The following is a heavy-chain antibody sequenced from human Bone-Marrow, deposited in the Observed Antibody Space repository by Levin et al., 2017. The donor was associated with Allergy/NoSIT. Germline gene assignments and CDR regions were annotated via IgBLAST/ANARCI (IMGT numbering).Heavy chain of an antibody. V-gene: IGHV5-51*01. Sequence: PGESLKISCKGSGYSFTNYWIGWVRQMPGKGLEWMGIIYPDDSDTRYSPSFQGQVIMSADKSISTAYLQWSSLKASDTATYYCARSRYGKFGGLTYTFFDFWGLGTLVSVSS. CDR3: ARSRYGKFGGLTYTFFDF. CDR1: GYSFTNYW. D-gene: IGHD3-10*01. J-gene: IGHJ4*02. CDR2: IYPDDSDT.